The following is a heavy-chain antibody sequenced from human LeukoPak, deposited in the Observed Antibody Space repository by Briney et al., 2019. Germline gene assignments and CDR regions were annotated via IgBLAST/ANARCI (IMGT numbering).Heavy chain of an antibody. CDR1: GFTFSSYG. D-gene: IGHD1-26*01. CDR3: ARDRSAHDAFDI. CDR2: INWNGGST. V-gene: IGHV3-20*04. Sequence: GGSLRLSCAASGFTFSSYGMSWVRQAPGKGLEWVSGINWNGGSTGYADSVKGRFTISRDNAKNSLYLQMNSLRAEDTALYYCARDRSAHDAFDIWGQGTMVTVSS. J-gene: IGHJ3*02.